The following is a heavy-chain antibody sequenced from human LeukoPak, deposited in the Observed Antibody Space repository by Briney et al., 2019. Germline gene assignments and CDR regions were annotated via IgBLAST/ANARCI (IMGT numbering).Heavy chain of an antibody. CDR2: MNPNSGNT. CDR3: ARYCSGGSCYSVASDP. J-gene: IGHJ5*02. Sequence: ASVKVSCKASGYTFTSYDINWVRQATGQGLEWMGWMNPNSGNTGYAQKFQGRVTMTRNTSISTAYMELSSLRSEDTAVYYCARYCSGGSCYSVASDPWGQGTLVTVSS. D-gene: IGHD2-15*01. CDR1: GYTFTSYD. V-gene: IGHV1-8*01.